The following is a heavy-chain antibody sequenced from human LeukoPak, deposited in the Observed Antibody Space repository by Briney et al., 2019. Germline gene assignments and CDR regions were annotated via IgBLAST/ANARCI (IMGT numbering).Heavy chain of an antibody. CDR3: AKDPFLVVVIPYFDY. V-gene: IGHV3-23*01. J-gene: IGHJ4*02. CDR2: ISGRGYRT. Sequence: GGALRLSCAASGFTFRKFGMSGVRQATGKGLDGVSGISGRGYRTYYADCVKGRFTISRDNSKNTLYLQMNSLRAEDTAVYYCAKDPFLVVVIPYFDYWGQGTLVTVSS. D-gene: IGHD3-22*01. CDR1: GFTFRKFG.